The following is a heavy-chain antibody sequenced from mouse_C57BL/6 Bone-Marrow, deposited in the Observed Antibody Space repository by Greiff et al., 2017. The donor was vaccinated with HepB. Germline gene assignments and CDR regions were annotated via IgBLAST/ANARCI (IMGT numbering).Heavy chain of an antibody. V-gene: IGHV1-4*01. D-gene: IGHD1-1*01. Sequence: QVQLKQPGAELARPGASVKMSCKASGYTFTSYTMHWVKQRPGQGLEWIGYITPSSGYTKYNQKFKDKATLTADKSSSTAYMQLSSLTSEDSAVYYCARGTVVRSFDVWGTGTTVTVSS. CDR2: ITPSSGYT. CDR1: GYTFTSYT. J-gene: IGHJ1*03. CDR3: ARGTVVRSFDV.